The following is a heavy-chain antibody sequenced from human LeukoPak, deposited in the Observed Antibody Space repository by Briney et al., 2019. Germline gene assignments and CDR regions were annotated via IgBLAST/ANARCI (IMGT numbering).Heavy chain of an antibody. D-gene: IGHD5-24*01. CDR2: IVGSGGTT. J-gene: IGHJ4*02. CDR3: AKDREATYLWGFLDY. V-gene: IGHV3-23*01. Sequence: GGSLRLSCAASGFTFSTYPMSWVRQAPGKGLEWVSAIVGSGGTTYYADFVKGRFTISRDNSKNTLHLQMSCLRAEDTAIYYCAKDREATYLWGFLDYWGQGTLVTVSS. CDR1: GFTFSTYP.